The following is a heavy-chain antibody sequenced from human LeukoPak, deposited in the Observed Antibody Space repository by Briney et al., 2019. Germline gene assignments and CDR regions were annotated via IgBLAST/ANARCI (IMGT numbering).Heavy chain of an antibody. Sequence: ASVKVSCKASGYTFIGYYMHWVRQAPGQGLEWMGWINPNSGGTNYAQKFQGRVIMTRDTSISTAYMDLSRLRSDDTAVYYCARIDDSSGYYYPDDYWGQGTLVTVSS. CDR2: INPNSGGT. CDR1: GYTFIGYY. CDR3: ARIDDSSGYYYPDDY. V-gene: IGHV1-2*02. D-gene: IGHD3-22*01. J-gene: IGHJ4*02.